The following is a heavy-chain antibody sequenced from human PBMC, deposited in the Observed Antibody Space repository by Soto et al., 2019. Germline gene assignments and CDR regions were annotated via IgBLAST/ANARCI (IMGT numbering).Heavy chain of an antibody. J-gene: IGHJ4*02. D-gene: IGHD5-12*01. CDR1: GFTFSSYG. Sequence: GGSLRLSCAASGFTFSSYGMHWVRQAPGKGLEWVAVIWYDGSNKYYADSVKGRFTISRDNSKNTLYLQMNSLRAEDTAVYYCARDQGGYSGYSPPSPTYYFDYWGQGTLVTVSS. V-gene: IGHV3-33*01. CDR2: IWYDGSNK. CDR3: ARDQGGYSGYSPPSPTYYFDY.